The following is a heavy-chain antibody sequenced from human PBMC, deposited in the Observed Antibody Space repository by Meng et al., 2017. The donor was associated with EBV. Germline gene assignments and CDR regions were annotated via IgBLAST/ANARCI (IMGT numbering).Heavy chain of an antibody. J-gene: IGHJ5*02. D-gene: IGHD6-19*01. CDR2: VHYTGST. CDR1: GDSISRFYY. CDR3: ARPFPSWQSPRLDPFGA. Sequence: QVQLQESGPGLVKPSETLSLTCTVSGDSISRFYYWGWIRQPPGRGLEWIGSVHYTGSTYYSPSLKSRVTVSVDTSKNQFSLRLTSVTAADTAVYYCARPFPSWQSPRLDPFGAWGQGTLVTVSS. V-gene: IGHV4-39*01.